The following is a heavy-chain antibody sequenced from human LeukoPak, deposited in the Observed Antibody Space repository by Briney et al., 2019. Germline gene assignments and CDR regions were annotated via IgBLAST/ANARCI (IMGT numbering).Heavy chain of an antibody. V-gene: IGHV3-11*04. CDR1: GFTFSDYY. Sequence: GGSLRLSCAASGFTFSDYYMSWIRQAPGKGLEWVSYISSSGSTIYYADSMKGRFTISRDNAKNSLYLQMNSLRAEDTAVYYCAREYYYGSGSPNWFDPWGQGTLVTVSS. D-gene: IGHD3-10*01. J-gene: IGHJ5*02. CDR3: AREYYYGSGSPNWFDP. CDR2: ISSSGSTI.